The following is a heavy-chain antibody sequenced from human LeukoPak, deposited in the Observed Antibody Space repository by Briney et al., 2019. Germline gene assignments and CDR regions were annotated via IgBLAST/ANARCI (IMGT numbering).Heavy chain of an antibody. D-gene: IGHD3-3*01. J-gene: IGHJ4*02. Sequence: SETLSLTCTVSGGSISSCYWSWIRQSPGKGLERMGYSCYSWSTNYNPSLKSRVPISVDTSKDQFSLTLSSVTAADTAVYYCAGTSTDFWSGYYEGGLSYWGQGTLVTVSS. V-gene: IGHV4-59*01. CDR1: GGSISSCY. CDR3: AGTSTDFWSGYYEGGLSY. CDR2: SCYSWST.